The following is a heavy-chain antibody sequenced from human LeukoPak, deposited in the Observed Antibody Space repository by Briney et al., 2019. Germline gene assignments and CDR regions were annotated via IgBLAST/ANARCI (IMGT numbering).Heavy chain of an antibody. Sequence: QPGGSLILSCAASGFTFSSYAMHWVRQAPGKGLEWVAVISYDGSNKYYADSVKGRFTISRDNSKNTLYLQMNSLRAEDTAVYYCARVELGSGMGDDAFDIWGQGTMVTVSS. CDR1: GFTFSSYA. D-gene: IGHD3-10*01. CDR2: ISYDGSNK. J-gene: IGHJ3*02. V-gene: IGHV3-30*04. CDR3: ARVELGSGMGDDAFDI.